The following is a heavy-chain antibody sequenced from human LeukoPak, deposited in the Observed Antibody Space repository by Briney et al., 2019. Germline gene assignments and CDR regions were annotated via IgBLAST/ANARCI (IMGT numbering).Heavy chain of an antibody. V-gene: IGHV3-21*01. Sequence: GGSLRLSCAASGFTFSSYSMNWVRQAPGKGLEWVSSISSSSSYIYYADSVKGRFTISRDNAKNSLYLQMNSLRAEDTAVYYCARASIVGATHAFDIWGQGTMVTVSS. CDR2: ISSSSSYI. D-gene: IGHD1-26*01. CDR1: GFTFSSYS. CDR3: ARASIVGATHAFDI. J-gene: IGHJ3*02.